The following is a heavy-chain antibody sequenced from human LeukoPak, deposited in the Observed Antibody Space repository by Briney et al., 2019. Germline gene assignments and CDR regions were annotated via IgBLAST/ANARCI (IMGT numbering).Heavy chain of an antibody. Sequence: GGSLRLSCAASGFTFSSYGMSWVRQSPWKGLEGVSAISGSGDNTYYADSVKVRFTISRDNSKNTLYLQMNSLRAEDTAVYYCAKNSGSYYGVFAYWGQGTLVTVSS. V-gene: IGHV3-23*01. D-gene: IGHD1-26*01. CDR1: GFTFSSYG. CDR2: ISGSGDNT. CDR3: AKNSGSYYGVFAY. J-gene: IGHJ4*02.